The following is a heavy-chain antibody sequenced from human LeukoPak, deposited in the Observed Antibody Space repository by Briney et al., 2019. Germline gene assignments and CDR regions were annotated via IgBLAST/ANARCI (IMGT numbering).Heavy chain of an antibody. V-gene: IGHV3-66*02. CDR2: IYSGGGT. CDR3: ARGADCGSDCSSRRRDFDY. Sequence: GGSLRLSCAASGFNVNTNYMTWARQAPGKGLEWVSIIYSGGGTYYADSVKGRFTISRDNSKNTLYLQMNSLRSEDTAVYYCARGADCGSDCSSRRRDFDYWGQGTLVTVSS. CDR1: GFNVNTNY. D-gene: IGHD2-21*01. J-gene: IGHJ4*02.